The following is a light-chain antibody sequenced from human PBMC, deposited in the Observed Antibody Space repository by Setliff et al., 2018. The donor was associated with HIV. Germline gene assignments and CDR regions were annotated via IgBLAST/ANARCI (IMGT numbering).Light chain of an antibody. J-gene: IGLJ3*02. CDR1: GSNIGSNT. V-gene: IGLV1-44*01. CDR3: AAWDDSLNGPV. Sequence: QSVLTQPPSASGSPGQKVTISCSGSGSNIGSNTVSWYQQILGTAPKLLLYGNNKRPSGVPDRFSGSKSGTSASLAISGLRSEDETDYYCAAWDDSLNGPVFGGGTQLTVL. CDR2: GNN.